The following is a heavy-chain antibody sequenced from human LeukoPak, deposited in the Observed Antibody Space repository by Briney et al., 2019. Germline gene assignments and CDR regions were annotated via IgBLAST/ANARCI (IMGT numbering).Heavy chain of an antibody. D-gene: IGHD6-19*01. CDR3: ARERKGYSSGWSGNAFDI. CDR2: ISAYNGNT. CDR1: GYTFTSYG. Sequence: ASVKVSCKASGYTFTSYGISWVRQAPGQVLEWMGWISAYNGNTNYAQKLQGRVTMTTDTSTSTAYMELRSLRSDDTAVYYCARERKGYSSGWSGNAFDIWGQGTMVTVSS. V-gene: IGHV1-18*01. J-gene: IGHJ3*02.